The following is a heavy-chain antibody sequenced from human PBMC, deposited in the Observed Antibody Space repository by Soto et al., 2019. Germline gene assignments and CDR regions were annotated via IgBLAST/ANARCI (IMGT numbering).Heavy chain of an antibody. CDR3: ARVFDTSGDGMDV. CDR2: IWYDGSNQ. J-gene: IGHJ6*02. V-gene: IGHV3-33*01. D-gene: IGHD5-12*01. Sequence: GGSLRRSCAASGFRFRSFGMHWVRQAPGKGLEWVAIIWYDGSNQSYADSVRGRFTISRDNSKDSLYLQMNSLRAEDTGVYYCARVFDTSGDGMDVWGQGTTVTVSS. CDR1: GFRFRSFG.